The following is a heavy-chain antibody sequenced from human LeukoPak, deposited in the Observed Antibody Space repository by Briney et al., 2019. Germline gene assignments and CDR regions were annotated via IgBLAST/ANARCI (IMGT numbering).Heavy chain of an antibody. CDR2: MYYTGST. CDR1: GVSASSYY. Sequence: PSETLSLTCTVSGVSASSYYWSWIRQPPGKGLEWIGYMYYTGSTNYNPSLKSRVTISVDTSKNQFSLKLRSVTAADTAVYYCARQYSSSYRFGPWGQGILVTVSS. V-gene: IGHV4-59*02. J-gene: IGHJ5*02. CDR3: ARQYSSSYRFGP. D-gene: IGHD6-13*01.